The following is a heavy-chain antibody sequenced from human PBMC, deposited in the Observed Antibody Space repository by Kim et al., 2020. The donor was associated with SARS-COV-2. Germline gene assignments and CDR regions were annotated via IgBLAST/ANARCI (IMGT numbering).Heavy chain of an antibody. CDR3: ARFPLWFGEFNDAFDI. J-gene: IGHJ3*02. CDR2: INAGNGNT. V-gene: IGHV1-3*01. Sequence: ASVKVSCKASGYTFTSYAMHWVRQAPGQRLEWMGWINAGNGNTKYSQKFQGRVTITRDTSASTAYMELSSLRSEDTAVYYSARFPLWFGEFNDAFDIWGQGTMVTVSS. D-gene: IGHD3-10*01. CDR1: GYTFTSYA.